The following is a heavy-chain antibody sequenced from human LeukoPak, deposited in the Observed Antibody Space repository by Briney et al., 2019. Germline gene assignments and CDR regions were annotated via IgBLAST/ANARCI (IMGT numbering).Heavy chain of an antibody. D-gene: IGHD6-13*01. CDR3: ARDPTAAPGKGAIY. CDR1: AYTFTNYG. V-gene: IGHV1-18*01. CDR2: ISAYSGYT. Sequence: ASVRVSCKASAYTFTNYGLNWVRQAPGQGLERMGWISAYSGYTNYAQKLQGRVTMTTDTSTSTAYMELRGLISDDTAVYYCARDPTAAPGKGAIYWGQGTLVTVSS. J-gene: IGHJ4*02.